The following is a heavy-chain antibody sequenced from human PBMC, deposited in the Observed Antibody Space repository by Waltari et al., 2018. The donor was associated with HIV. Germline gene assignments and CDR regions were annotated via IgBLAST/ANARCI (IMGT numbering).Heavy chain of an antibody. Sequence: EVQLAESGGGLVQPGGYLRLSCLAFGFSFNNYRMHRVRQAPGNGLIWVARIGPNVANVSYANSVKGRFSISRDSAKNTLYVQMNSRRAEDTAVYYCTRYDPGPTPIDFWGQGTLVTVSP. CDR3: TRYDPGPTPIDF. CDR2: IGPNVANV. V-gene: IGHV3-74*01. J-gene: IGHJ4*02. CDR1: GFSFNNYR. D-gene: IGHD2-15*01.